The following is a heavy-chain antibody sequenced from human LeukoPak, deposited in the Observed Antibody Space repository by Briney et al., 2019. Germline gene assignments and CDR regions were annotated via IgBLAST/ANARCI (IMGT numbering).Heavy chain of an antibody. CDR2: IYSDGST. CDR3: ARGRAITFGGIMLGAFDI. J-gene: IGHJ3*02. V-gene: IGHV3-66*01. D-gene: IGHD3-16*01. Sequence: SGGSLRLSCAASGFTVSSNYMSWVRQVPGKGLEWVPVIYSDGSTYYADSVKGRFTISRDNSKNTLLLQMNSLRAEDTAVYYCARGRAITFGGIMLGAFDIWGQGTTVTVSS. CDR1: GFTVSSNY.